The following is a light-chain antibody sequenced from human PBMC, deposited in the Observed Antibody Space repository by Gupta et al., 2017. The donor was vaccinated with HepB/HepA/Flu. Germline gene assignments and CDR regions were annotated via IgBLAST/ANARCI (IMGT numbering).Light chain of an antibody. Sequence: QSALTQPASVSGSPGQSITISCTGTSSDGGGYNYVSWYQQHPGNAPKLMIYDVSNRPSGGANRFSGSKSGNTASLTISGLQAEDEADYYCSAYTSSSVVFGGGTKLTVL. CDR3: SAYTSSSVV. J-gene: IGLJ2*01. CDR2: DVS. CDR1: SSDGGGYNY. V-gene: IGLV2-14*01.